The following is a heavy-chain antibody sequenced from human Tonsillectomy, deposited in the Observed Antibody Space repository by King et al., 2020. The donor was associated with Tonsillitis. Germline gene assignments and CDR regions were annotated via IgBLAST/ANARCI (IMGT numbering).Heavy chain of an antibody. CDR1: GGSISSYY. CDR2: VYASGGT. V-gene: IGHV4-4*07. D-gene: IGHD6-13*01. J-gene: IGHJ6*02. Sequence: VQLQESGPGLVKPSETLSLTCSVSGGSISSYYWSWIRQPAGKGLEWMGRVYASGGTNYNPSLKSRVTMSVDTSKSQFSLQLTSVTAADTAVYYCARDLSSSTWYGGYHYYGMDVWGQGTTVTVSS. CDR3: ARDLSSSTWYGGYHYYGMDV.